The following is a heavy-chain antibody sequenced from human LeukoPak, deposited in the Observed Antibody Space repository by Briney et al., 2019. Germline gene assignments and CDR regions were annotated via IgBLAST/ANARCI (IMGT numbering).Heavy chain of an antibody. D-gene: IGHD5-24*01. CDR1: GGSFSGYY. J-gene: IGHJ4*02. CDR2: INHSGST. Sequence: SETLSLTCAVYGGSFSGYYWSWIRQPPGKGLEWIGEINHSGSTNSNPSLKSRVTISVDTSKNQFSLKLSSVTAADTAVYYCARGGGWLQYPFDYWGQGTLVTVSS. V-gene: IGHV4-34*01. CDR3: ARGGGWLQYPFDY.